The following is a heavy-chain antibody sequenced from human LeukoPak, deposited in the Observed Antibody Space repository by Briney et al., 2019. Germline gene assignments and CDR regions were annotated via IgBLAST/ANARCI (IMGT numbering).Heavy chain of an antibody. CDR3: ARGTVQLERRRYFDY. CDR1: GYTFISYG. J-gene: IGHJ4*02. Sequence: ASVKVSCKASGYTFISYGISWVRQAPGQGLEWMGWISAYNGNTNYAQKLQGRVTMTTDTSTSTAYMELRSLRSDDTAVYYCARGTVQLERRRYFDYWGQGTLVTVSS. CDR2: ISAYNGNT. V-gene: IGHV1-18*01. D-gene: IGHD1-1*01.